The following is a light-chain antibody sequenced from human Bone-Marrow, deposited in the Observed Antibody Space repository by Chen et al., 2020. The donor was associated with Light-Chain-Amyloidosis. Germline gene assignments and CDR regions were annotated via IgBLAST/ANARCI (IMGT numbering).Light chain of an antibody. Sequence: QSALTQPAYVSGSPGQSITISCTGTSSAVGGDNHVSWYQQHPDKAPKLMIYEVTNRPSWVPDRFSGSKSDNTASLTISGLQTEDEADYFCSSYTITNTLVFGSGTRVTVL. CDR2: EVT. J-gene: IGLJ1*01. CDR3: SSYTITNTLV. V-gene: IGLV2-14*01. CDR1: SSAVGGDNH.